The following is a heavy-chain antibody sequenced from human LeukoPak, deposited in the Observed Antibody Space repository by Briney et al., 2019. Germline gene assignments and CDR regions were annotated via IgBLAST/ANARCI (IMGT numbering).Heavy chain of an antibody. J-gene: IGHJ2*01. CDR2: IFNPGGAT. V-gene: IGHV3-74*01. CDR1: GFTFSSYW. CDR3: VRVNCAGDCTSRDWYFDL. Sequence: GGSLRLSCAASGFTFSSYWMHWVRQAPGKGLVWVSRIFNPGGATAYVDSVKGRFTISRDNAENTLSLQMNSLRVEDTAVYYCVRVNCAGDCTSRDWYFDLWGRDTLVVVSS. D-gene: IGHD2-21*02.